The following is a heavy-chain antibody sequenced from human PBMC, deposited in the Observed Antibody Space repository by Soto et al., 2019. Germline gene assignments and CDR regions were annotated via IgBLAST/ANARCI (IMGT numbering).Heavy chain of an antibody. V-gene: IGHV3-23*01. J-gene: IGHJ4*02. CDR3: AKVSNKWAVAQRGYFDY. Sequence: PGGSLRLTCEASGFTFSNYAMSLVRQAPGKGLEWVSTISATGSTLYADSVKGRFTISRDNSKNTVYLQMNFLRAEDTAVYYCAKVSNKWAVAQRGYFDYWGQGTLVTVSS. CDR1: GFTFSNYA. CDR2: ISATGST. D-gene: IGHD6-19*01.